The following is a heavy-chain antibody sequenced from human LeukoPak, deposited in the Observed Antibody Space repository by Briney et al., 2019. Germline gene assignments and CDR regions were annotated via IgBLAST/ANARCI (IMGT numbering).Heavy chain of an antibody. Sequence: GGSLRLSCAASGFTFDDYAMHWVRQAPGKGLEWVSGISWNSGSIGYADSVKGRFTISRDNAKNSLYLQMNSLRAEDMALYYCAKGVITGTTHYFDYWGQGTLVTVSS. J-gene: IGHJ4*02. CDR2: ISWNSGSI. V-gene: IGHV3-9*03. D-gene: IGHD1-7*01. CDR3: AKGVITGTTHYFDY. CDR1: GFTFDDYA.